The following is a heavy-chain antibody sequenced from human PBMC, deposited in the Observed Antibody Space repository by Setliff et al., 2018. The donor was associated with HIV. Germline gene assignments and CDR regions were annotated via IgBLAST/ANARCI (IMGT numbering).Heavy chain of an antibody. J-gene: IGHJ5*02. Sequence: KPSETLSLTCVVSGDSISRSRYYWAWIRQPPGKGLEYIGSIHYNERTYYNPSLKSRVAISIDTSKNQFSLNLTSVTAADTAVYYCASRVYYYDSNNFLREEGFDPWGQGTLVTVS. CDR3: ASRVYYYDSNNFLREEGFDP. D-gene: IGHD3-22*01. CDR2: IHYNERT. CDR1: GDSISRSRYY. V-gene: IGHV4-39*01.